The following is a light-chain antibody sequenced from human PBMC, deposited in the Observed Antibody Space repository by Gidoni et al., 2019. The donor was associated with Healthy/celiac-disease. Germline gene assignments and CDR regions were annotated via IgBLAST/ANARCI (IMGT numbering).Light chain of an antibody. V-gene: IGLV2-14*03. J-gene: IGLJ1*01. CDR3: SSYTSSSTQV. Sequence: QSALTQPASVSGSPGQSITISCNGTRSDVGGYNYVSWYQQHPGKAPKLMIYDVSNRPSGVSNRFSGSKSGNTASLTISGLQAEDEADYYCSSYTSSSTQVFGTGTKVTVL. CDR2: DVS. CDR1: RSDVGGYNY.